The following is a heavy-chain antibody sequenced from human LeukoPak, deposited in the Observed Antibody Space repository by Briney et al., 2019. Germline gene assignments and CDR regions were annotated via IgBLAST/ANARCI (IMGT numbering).Heavy chain of an antibody. CDR2: ISSNGGST. J-gene: IGHJ4*02. Sequence: GGSLRLSCAASEFTFRNYPMHWVRQASGKGLEYVSAISSNGGSTYYADSVKGRFTISRDNSKNTLYLQMSSLRAEDTAVYYCVKISGIWGIAAADYWGQGTLVTVSS. CDR1: EFTFRNYP. V-gene: IGHV3-64D*09. D-gene: IGHD6-13*01. CDR3: VKISGIWGIAAADY.